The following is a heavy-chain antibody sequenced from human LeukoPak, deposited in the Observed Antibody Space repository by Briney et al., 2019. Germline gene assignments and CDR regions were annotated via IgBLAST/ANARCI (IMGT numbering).Heavy chain of an antibody. CDR3: ARMGVAAGSNWLDP. V-gene: IGHV4-4*02. D-gene: IGHD6-13*01. J-gene: IGHJ5*02. Sequence: SETLSLTCTVSGVSILSGNWWNWVRQPPGKGLEWIGEIYHSGSTNYNPSLKSRVTISVDRSKSQFSLRLISVTAADTAAYYCARMGVAAGSNWLDPWGQGTLVTVSS. CDR2: IYHSGST. CDR1: GVSILSGNW.